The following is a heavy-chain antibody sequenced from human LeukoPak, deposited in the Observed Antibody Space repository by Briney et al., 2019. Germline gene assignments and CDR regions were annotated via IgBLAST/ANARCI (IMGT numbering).Heavy chain of an antibody. D-gene: IGHD3-22*01. CDR1: GGSFSGYY. Sequence: SETLSLTCAVYGGSFSGYYWSWIRQPPGKGLEWIGEINHSGSTNYNPSLKSRVTISVDTSKNQFSLKLSSVTAADTAVYYCASALNYYARSRGAFDIWGQGTMVTVSS. J-gene: IGHJ3*02. V-gene: IGHV4-34*01. CDR2: INHSGST. CDR3: ASALNYYARSRGAFDI.